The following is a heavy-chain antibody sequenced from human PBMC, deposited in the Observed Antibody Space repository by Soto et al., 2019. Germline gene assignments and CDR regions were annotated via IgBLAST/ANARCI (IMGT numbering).Heavy chain of an antibody. Sequence: SETLSLTCTVSRGSIRSDDYYWTWIRQSPGKGLEWIGYIYSSGSTYYNPSLESRVTISIDTSKNQFSLRLTSATAADTAVYYCARSTGRFWGQGILVTVSS. CDR1: RGSIRSDDYY. CDR2: IYSSGST. V-gene: IGHV4-30-4*01. CDR3: ARSTGRF. J-gene: IGHJ4*02.